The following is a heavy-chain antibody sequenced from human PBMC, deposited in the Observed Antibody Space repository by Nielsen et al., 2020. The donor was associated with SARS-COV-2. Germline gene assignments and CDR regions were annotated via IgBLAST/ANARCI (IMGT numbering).Heavy chain of an antibody. CDR2: MNPKSGNT. CDR1: GYTFTSYD. J-gene: IGHJ4*02. V-gene: IGHV1-8*01. Sequence: ASVKVSCKASGYTFTSYDINWVRQTTGQGLEWMGWMNPKSGNTGFAQKFQGRVTITRDTSASTAYMELSSLRSEDTAVYYCAREPYSSSWYGDYWGQGTLVTVSS. D-gene: IGHD6-13*01. CDR3: AREPYSSSWYGDY.